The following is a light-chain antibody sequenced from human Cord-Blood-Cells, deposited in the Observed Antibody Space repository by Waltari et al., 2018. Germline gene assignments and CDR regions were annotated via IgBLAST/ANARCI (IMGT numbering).Light chain of an antibody. J-gene: IGLJ1*01. CDR1: RSDVGSYNL. Sequence: QSALTQPASVSGSPGQSITISCTGTRSDVGSYNLVSWYQQHPGKAPKLMIYKVSKRPSGVAIRCSGSKSCTTASLTISGLQADDEADYYCCSYAGSSTYVFGTGTKVTVL. V-gene: IGLV2-23*02. CDR3: CSYAGSSTYV. CDR2: KVS.